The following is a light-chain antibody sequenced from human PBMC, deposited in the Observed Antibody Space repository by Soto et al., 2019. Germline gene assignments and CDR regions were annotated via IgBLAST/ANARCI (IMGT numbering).Light chain of an antibody. V-gene: IGLV2-14*01. J-gene: IGLJ3*02. Sequence: QSALTQPASVSGSPGQSITISCTGTSSDVDGYNYVSWYQYHPGKAPKLMIYDVNNRPSGVSNRFSGSKSGNTASLTISGLQAEDEADYYCQAYDYSLTASVFGGGTKLTVL. CDR3: QAYDYSLTASV. CDR2: DVN. CDR1: SSDVDGYNY.